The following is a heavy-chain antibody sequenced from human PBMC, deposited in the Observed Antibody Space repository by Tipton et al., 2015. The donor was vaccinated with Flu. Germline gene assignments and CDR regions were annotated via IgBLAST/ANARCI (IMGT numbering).Heavy chain of an antibody. D-gene: IGHD3-22*01. J-gene: IGHJ4*02. V-gene: IGHV3-30*04. CDR1: DFTFSDYA. CDR3: ARELFDFYGSSGYPDY. Sequence: SLRLSCAASDFTFSDYAMSWVRQAPGKGLEWMAVISYDGTTEKYADYVKGRFTISRDNAKNTVYLQMNSLRPEDTAVYYCARELFDFYGSSGYPDYWGQGTLVTVSS. CDR2: ISYDGTTE.